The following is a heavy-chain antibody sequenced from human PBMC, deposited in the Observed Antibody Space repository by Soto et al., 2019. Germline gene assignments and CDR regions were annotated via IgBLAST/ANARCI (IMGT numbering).Heavy chain of an antibody. CDR3: ARHVSWGGGATVYYYYYGIDA. D-gene: IGHD1-26*01. CDR1: GGSISSSSYY. J-gene: IGHJ6*02. CDR2: IYYSGST. Sequence: PSETLSLTCTVSGGSISSSSYYWGWIRQPPGKGLEWIGSIYYSGSTYYNPSLKSRVTISVDTSKNQFSLKLSSVTAADTAVYYCARHVSWGGGATVYYYYYGIDAWGQRTKVTGSS. V-gene: IGHV4-39*01.